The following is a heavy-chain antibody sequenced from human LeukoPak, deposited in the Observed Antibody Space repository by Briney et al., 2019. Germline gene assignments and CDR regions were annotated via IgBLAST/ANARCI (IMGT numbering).Heavy chain of an antibody. CDR3: ARALMVGRFYFDY. J-gene: IGHJ4*02. D-gene: IGHD2-15*01. CDR2: IIPIFGTA. V-gene: IGHV1-69*06. Sequence: ASVKVSCKASGGTFSSYAISWVRQAPGQGLEWMGGIIPIFGTANYAQKFQGRVTITADKSTSTAYMELGSLRSEDTAVYYCARALMVGRFYFDYWGQGTLVTVSS. CDR1: GGTFSSYA.